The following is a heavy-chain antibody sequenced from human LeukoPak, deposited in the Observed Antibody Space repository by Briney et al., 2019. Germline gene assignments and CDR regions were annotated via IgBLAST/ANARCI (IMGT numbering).Heavy chain of an antibody. CDR1: GGSISSGGYY. D-gene: IGHD5-24*01. V-gene: IGHV4-31*03. J-gene: IGHJ4*02. CDR2: IYYSGST. Sequence: PSETLSLTCTVSGGSISSGGYYWSWIRQHPGKGLEWIGYIYYSGSTYYNPSLKSRVTISVDTSKNQFSLKLSSVTAADTAVYYCARDRGRDAYNPSPGTFDYWGQGTLVTVSS. CDR3: ARDRGRDAYNPSPGTFDY.